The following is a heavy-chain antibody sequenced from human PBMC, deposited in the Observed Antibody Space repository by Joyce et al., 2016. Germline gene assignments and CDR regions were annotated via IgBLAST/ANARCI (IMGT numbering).Heavy chain of an antibody. J-gene: IGHJ3*02. D-gene: IGHD3-10*01. CDR1: GYSFTTYW. Sequence: EVQLVQSGAEVKKPGESLKISCKGSGYSFTTYWIAWVRQMPGKGLEGRGLVYPGASDTRKSPSVQGQVTISADKSISTAYLQLSSLKASDTAMYYCARQRTRITMVRGDAFDIWGQGTMVTVSS. CDR2: VYPGASDT. CDR3: ARQRTRITMVRGDAFDI. V-gene: IGHV5-51*01.